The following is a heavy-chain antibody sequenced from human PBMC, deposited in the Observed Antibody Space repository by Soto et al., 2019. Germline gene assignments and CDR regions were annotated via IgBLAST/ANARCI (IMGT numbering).Heavy chain of an antibody. CDR3: VKHPEPYYDSSGSYGMDV. CDR1: GGTFSSYS. D-gene: IGHD3-22*01. V-gene: IGHV1-69*02. CDR2: IIPILDIA. Sequence: QVQLVQSGAEVKKPGSSVKVSCKASGGTFSSYSISWVRQAPGQGLEWMGRIIPILDIADYAQRFQGRVTITADKSTGTAYMELSSLRSEDTAVYYCVKHPEPYYDSSGSYGMDVWGQGTTVTVSS. J-gene: IGHJ6*02.